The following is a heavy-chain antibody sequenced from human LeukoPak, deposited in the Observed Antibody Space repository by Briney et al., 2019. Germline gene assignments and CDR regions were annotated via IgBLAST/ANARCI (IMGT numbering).Heavy chain of an antibody. CDR2: IRSNTYGGTT. CDR3: TRAPRYCSSTSCSPPVDS. J-gene: IGHJ4*02. Sequence: TGGSLRLSCSSSGVTFGDYAISWVRQAPGKGLGWVCFIRSNTYGGTTAYAASLKCRFTTSREGTKCVVKLQMHSLKSEDTAVYYCTRAPRYCSSTSCSPPVDSWGQGALVTVSS. CDR1: GVTFGDYA. D-gene: IGHD2-2*01. V-gene: IGHV3-49*04.